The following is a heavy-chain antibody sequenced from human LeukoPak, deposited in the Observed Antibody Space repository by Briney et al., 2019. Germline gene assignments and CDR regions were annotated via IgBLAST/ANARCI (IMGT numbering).Heavy chain of an antibody. CDR3: SRTSITMVRGMGFSYSYYYMDV. V-gene: IGHV3-73*01. Sequence: GGSLRLSCAASGFTFSGSAMHWVRQASGKGLEWVGRIRSKANSYATAYAASVKGRFTISRDDSKNTAYLQMNSLKTEDTAVYYCSRTSITMVRGMGFSYSYYYMDVWGKGTTVTVSS. CDR2: IRSKANSYAT. CDR1: GFTFSGSA. D-gene: IGHD3-10*01. J-gene: IGHJ6*03.